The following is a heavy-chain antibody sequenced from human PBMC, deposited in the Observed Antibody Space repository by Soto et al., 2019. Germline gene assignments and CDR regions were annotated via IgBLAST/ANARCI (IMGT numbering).Heavy chain of an antibody. Sequence: GESLKISCKGSGYSFTSYWIGWVRQMPGKGLEWMGIIYPGDSDTRYSPSFQGQVTISADKSISTAYLQWSSLKASDTVMYYCARTQDSGSYYYYYGMDVWGQGTTVTVSS. V-gene: IGHV5-51*01. CDR1: GYSFTSYW. CDR3: ARTQDSGSYYYYYGMDV. CDR2: IYPGDSDT. J-gene: IGHJ6*02. D-gene: IGHD1-26*01.